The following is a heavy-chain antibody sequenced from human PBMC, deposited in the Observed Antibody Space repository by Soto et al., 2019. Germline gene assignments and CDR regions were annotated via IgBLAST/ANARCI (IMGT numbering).Heavy chain of an antibody. J-gene: IGHJ4*02. CDR3: VTDLIPSGSSYLAY. Sequence: EVQLVESGGGLVQPGGSLRLSCEASGFSFNSYWMHWVRQAPRKGLVWVSRINTDGTRTSYADSVKGRFTICRDNAKNTLYLQMHSPRAEDTSVYYCVTDLIPSGSSYLAYWGQGNLVPVSS. D-gene: IGHD2-21*01. V-gene: IGHV3-74*01. CDR2: INTDGTRT. CDR1: GFSFNSYW.